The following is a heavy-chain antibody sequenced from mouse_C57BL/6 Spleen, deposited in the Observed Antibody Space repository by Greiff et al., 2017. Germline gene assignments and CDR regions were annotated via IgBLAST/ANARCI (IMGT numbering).Heavy chain of an antibody. Sequence: QVQLKESGPELVKPGASVKISCKASGYAFSSSWMNWVKQRPGKGLEWIGRIYPGDGDTNYNGKFKGKATLTADKSSSTAYMQLSSLTSEDSAVYFCARVFYDGYPYYFDYWGQGTTLTVSS. CDR2: IYPGDGDT. D-gene: IGHD2-3*01. CDR3: ARVFYDGYPYYFDY. CDR1: GYAFSSSW. V-gene: IGHV1-82*01. J-gene: IGHJ2*01.